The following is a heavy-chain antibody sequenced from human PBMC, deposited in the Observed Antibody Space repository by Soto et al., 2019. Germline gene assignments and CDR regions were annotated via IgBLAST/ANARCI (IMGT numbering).Heavy chain of an antibody. Sequence: ASVKVSCKVSGYTLTELSMHWVRQAPGKGLEWMGGFDPEDGETIYAQKFQGRVTMTEDTSTDTAYMELSSLRSEDTAVYYCATSSAGSIAARHGWFDPWGYGTLVTVSS. V-gene: IGHV1-24*01. CDR1: GYTLTELS. CDR3: ATSSAGSIAARHGWFDP. D-gene: IGHD6-6*01. J-gene: IGHJ5*02. CDR2: FDPEDGET.